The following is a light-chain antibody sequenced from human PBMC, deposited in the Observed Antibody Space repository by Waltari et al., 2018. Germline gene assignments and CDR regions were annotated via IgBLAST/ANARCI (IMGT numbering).Light chain of an antibody. CDR2: GAS. V-gene: IGKV3-20*01. CDR3: QQYGSSPVT. CDR1: QSVGSTY. Sequence: EIVLTQSPGTLSLSPGERATLSCRASQSVGSTYLAWYQQKPGQAPRPRIYGASSRATGIPDRFSGSGSGTDFTLTISGLEPEDFAVYYCQQYGSSPVTFGGGTKVEIK. J-gene: IGKJ4*01.